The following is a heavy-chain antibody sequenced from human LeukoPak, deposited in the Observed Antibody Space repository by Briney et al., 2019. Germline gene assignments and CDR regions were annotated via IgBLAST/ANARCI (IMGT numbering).Heavy chain of an antibody. CDR3: ARAAIRNWAEDAFDI. Sequence: SETLSLTCTVSGGSISSGSYYWSWIRQPAGKGLEWIGRIYTSGSTNYNPSLKSRVTMSVDTSKNQFSLKLSSVTAADTAVYYCARAAIRNWAEDAFDIWGQGTMVTVSS. D-gene: IGHD7-27*01. CDR1: GGSISSGSYY. CDR2: IYTSGST. V-gene: IGHV4-61*02. J-gene: IGHJ3*02.